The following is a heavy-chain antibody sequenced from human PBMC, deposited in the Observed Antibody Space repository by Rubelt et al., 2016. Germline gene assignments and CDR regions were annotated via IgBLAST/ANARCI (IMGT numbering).Heavy chain of an antibody. V-gene: IGHV1-46*03. CDR2: INPSGGST. Sequence: INPSGGSTSYAQKFQGRVTMTRDTSTSTVYMELSSLRSEDTAVYYCARVPGSSSGYYYYGTDVWGQGTTVTVSS. J-gene: IGHJ6*02. D-gene: IGHD6-6*01. CDR3: ARVPGSSSGYYYYGTDV.